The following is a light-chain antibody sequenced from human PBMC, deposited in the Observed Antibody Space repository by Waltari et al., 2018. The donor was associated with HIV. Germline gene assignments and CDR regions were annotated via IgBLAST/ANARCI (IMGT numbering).Light chain of an antibody. J-gene: IGKJ3*01. V-gene: IGKV3-15*01. CDR2: GAF. CDR1: HSVSNN. Sequence: ETVMTQSPATLSVSPGERATLSCRDSHSVSNNLAWYQQKPGQGPRLLISGAFSRATGIASRGSGSGSVTEFTLTISSVQSEDFAVYYCLQYDDWPREFTFGPGTKVDVK. CDR3: LQYDDWPREFT.